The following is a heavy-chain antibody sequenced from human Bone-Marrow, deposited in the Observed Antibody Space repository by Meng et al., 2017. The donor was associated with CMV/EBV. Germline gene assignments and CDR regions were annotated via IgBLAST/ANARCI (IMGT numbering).Heavy chain of an antibody. D-gene: IGHD2-2*03. J-gene: IGHJ6*02. CDR3: AKGYGEVDSVVVPNAMDNYYGMDV. Sequence: GEAQKISCAAAEITVSSNYRSWVRQAPGKGLEWVSVIYSGGSSTYYADSVKGRFTISRDNSKNTLYLQMNSLRAENTAVYYCAKGYGEVDSVVVPNAMDNYYGMDVWGQGTTVTVSS. CDR1: EITVSSNY. CDR2: IYSGGSST. V-gene: IGHV3-23*03.